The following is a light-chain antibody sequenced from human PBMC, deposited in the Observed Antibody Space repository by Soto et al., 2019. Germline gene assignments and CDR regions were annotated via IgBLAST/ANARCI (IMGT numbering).Light chain of an antibody. CDR3: QQRASSSLT. J-gene: IGKJ4*01. V-gene: IGKV3-11*01. CDR2: DAS. CDR1: QSISGY. Sequence: EIVLTQSPATLSLSPGERATLSCRASQSISGYLAWYQHRPGRAPRLLIYDASNRATGIPDRFSGRGSGTDFTLTISSLEPEEFAVYYCQQRASSSLTFGGGTALE.